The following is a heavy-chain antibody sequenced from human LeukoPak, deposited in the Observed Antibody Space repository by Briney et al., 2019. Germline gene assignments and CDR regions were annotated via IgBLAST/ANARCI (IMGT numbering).Heavy chain of an antibody. CDR1: GFTFSDYY. Sequence: GGSLRLSCAASGFTFSDYYMSWIRQAPGKGLEWVSYISSSGSTIYYADSVKGRFTISRDNAKNSLYLQMNSLRAEDTAVYYCARFEGKYDSSAVGAFDIWGQGTMVTVSS. CDR3: ARFEGKYDSSAVGAFDI. CDR2: ISSSGSTI. V-gene: IGHV3-11*04. D-gene: IGHD3-22*01. J-gene: IGHJ3*02.